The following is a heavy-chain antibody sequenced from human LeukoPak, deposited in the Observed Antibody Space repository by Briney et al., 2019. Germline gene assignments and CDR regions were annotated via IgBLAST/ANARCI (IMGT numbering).Heavy chain of an antibody. D-gene: IGHD6-13*01. J-gene: IGHJ4*02. CDR3: AKDLSSSWQKEY. CDR2: ITGSGGST. V-gene: IGHV3-23*01. CDR1: GFTFSGYA. Sequence: GRSPRLSCAASGFTFSGYAMSWVRQAPGKGLEWVSGITGSGGSTYYADSVKGRFTISRDNSKNTLYLQMNSLRAEDTAVYYCAKDLSSSWQKEYWGQGTLVTVSS.